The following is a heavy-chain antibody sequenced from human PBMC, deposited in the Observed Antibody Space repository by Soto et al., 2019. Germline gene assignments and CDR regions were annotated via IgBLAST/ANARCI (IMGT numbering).Heavy chain of an antibody. V-gene: IGHV3-53*01. D-gene: IGHD6-19*01. CDR3: VQTTGWPGFDF. CDR1: GFAVSSKY. Sequence: EVQLGEAGGGWIQPGGSLRLSCAASGFAVSSKYMTWVRQAPGKGLEWVSVIYGGGTTYYADSVKGRFTISRDTSKNTLYLQMNSLRAEDTAVYYCVQTTGWPGFDFWGQGTLVTVSS. CDR2: IYGGGTT. J-gene: IGHJ4*02.